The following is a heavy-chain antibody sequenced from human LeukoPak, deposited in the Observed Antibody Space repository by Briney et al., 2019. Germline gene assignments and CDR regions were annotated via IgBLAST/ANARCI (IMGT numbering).Heavy chain of an antibody. CDR2: ISSSGNSI. D-gene: IGHD6-19*01. J-gene: IGHJ4*02. Sequence: GGSLRLSCAASGFTFSSYEMNWVRQAPGKGLEWVSYISSSGNSISYADSVKGRFTVSRDNAKNSLYLQMNSLRAEDTAVYYCARDQVSVAGTGIDYWGQGTLVTVSS. CDR3: ARDQVSVAGTGIDY. CDR1: GFTFSSYE. V-gene: IGHV3-48*03.